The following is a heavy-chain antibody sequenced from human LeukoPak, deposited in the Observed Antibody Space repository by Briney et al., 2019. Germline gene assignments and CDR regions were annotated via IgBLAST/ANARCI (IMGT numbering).Heavy chain of an antibody. CDR2: IKQDGSEK. CDR1: GFTFSSYW. D-gene: IGHD6-13*01. V-gene: IGHV3-7*02. Sequence: PGGSLRLSCAASGFTFSSYWMSWVRQAPGKGLEWVANIKQDGSEKYYVDSVKDRFTISRDNAKNSLYLQMNSLRDEDTAVYYCARVWGLAVAGGEIEYWGQGTLVTVSS. CDR3: ARVWGLAVAGGEIEY. J-gene: IGHJ4*02.